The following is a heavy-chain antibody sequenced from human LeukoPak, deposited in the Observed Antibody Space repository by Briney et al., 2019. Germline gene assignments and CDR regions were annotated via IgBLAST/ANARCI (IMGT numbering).Heavy chain of an antibody. CDR3: AREDARDGGYFDY. D-gene: IGHD3-16*01. CDR1: GFTFSSYD. J-gene: IGHJ4*02. CDR2: ITLSGGST. Sequence: GGSLRLSCAASGFTFSSYDMSWVRQAPGKGLEWVSSITLSGGSTFYADSVKGRFTMSRDTSKNTVYLQMDSLRVEDTAVYYCAREDARDGGYFDYWAQGTLVTVSS. V-gene: IGHV3-23*01.